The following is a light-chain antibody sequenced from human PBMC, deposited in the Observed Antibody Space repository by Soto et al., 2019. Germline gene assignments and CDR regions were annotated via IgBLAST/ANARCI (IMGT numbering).Light chain of an antibody. CDR3: SSYTSSTTLYV. V-gene: IGLV2-14*01. J-gene: IGLJ1*01. Sequence: QSVLTQPASVSGSPRQSITISCTGASSDVGSYTYVSWYQQHPGKAPKLLIYEVNNRPSGVSNRFSGSKSGNTASLTISGPQAEDEADYYCSSYTSSTTLYVFGTGTKVTVL. CDR1: SSDVGSYTY. CDR2: EVN.